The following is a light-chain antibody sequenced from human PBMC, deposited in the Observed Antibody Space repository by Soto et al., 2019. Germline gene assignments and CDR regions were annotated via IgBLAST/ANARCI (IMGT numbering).Light chain of an antibody. J-gene: IGKJ1*01. V-gene: IGKV1-5*01. CDR3: QQYYSYLPT. CDR1: QSFSRW. Sequence: DIQMTQSPSTLSASLGDRVTITCRASQSFSRWLAWYQQKPEKAPKLLIFNASSLDSGVPSRFSGSGSGIEFTLTISGLQPDDSGTYYCQQYYSYLPTFGQGTKVDIK. CDR2: NAS.